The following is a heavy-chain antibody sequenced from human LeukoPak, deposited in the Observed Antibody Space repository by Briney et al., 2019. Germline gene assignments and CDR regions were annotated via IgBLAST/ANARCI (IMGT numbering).Heavy chain of an antibody. Sequence: GSLRLSCAASGFTFSSYGMHWVREAPGKGLEWVGFIRYDGSNKYYADSVKGRFTISRDNSKNPLYLQMNRLRAEDTAVYYCAKDFKQLAYWGQGTLVTVSS. CDR3: AKDFKQLAY. CDR1: GFTFSSYG. CDR2: IRYDGSNK. D-gene: IGHD6-6*01. V-gene: IGHV3-30*02. J-gene: IGHJ4*02.